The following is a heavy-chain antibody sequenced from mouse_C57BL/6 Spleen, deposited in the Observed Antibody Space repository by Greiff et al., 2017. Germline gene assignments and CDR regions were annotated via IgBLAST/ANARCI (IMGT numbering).Heavy chain of an antibody. J-gene: IGHJ2*01. CDR3: ARRRTAQATLDY. CDR2: IDPSDGYT. V-gene: IGHV1-69*01. Sequence: QVQLQQPGAELVMPGASVKLSCKASGSTFTSYWMHWVKQRPGQGLGWIGEIDPSDGYTNYNQKFKGKSTLTVDKSSSTAYMQLRSLTSEDSAVYYCARRRTAQATLDYWGQGTTLTVSS. D-gene: IGHD3-2*02. CDR1: GSTFTSYW.